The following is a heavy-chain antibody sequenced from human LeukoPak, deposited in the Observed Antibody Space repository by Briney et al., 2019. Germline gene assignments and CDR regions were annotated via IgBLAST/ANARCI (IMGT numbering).Heavy chain of an antibody. Sequence: GGSLRLSCAASGFTFSSYAMTWVRQAPGRGLEWVSTSSSSGSRTYYADSVKGRFTISRDNSKNTLFLRMSSLRAEDTAVCYCAKDNILPTAKTTLDYWGQGTLVTVSS. CDR2: SSSSGSRT. CDR3: AKDNILPTAKTTLDY. V-gene: IGHV3-23*01. D-gene: IGHD2-2*01. J-gene: IGHJ4*02. CDR1: GFTFSSYA.